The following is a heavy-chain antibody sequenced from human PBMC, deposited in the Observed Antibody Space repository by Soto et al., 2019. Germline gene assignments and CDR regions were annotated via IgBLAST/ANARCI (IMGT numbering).Heavy chain of an antibody. J-gene: IGHJ6*03. Sequence: PSETLSLTCVVPGGSLSDYFWSWIHQPPGMELEWIGEINHLGSINYNPSLKSRVTMSVATSKNQFSLTLNSVTAADTATYSCARGGISNWAYFYYMDVWDRGPTVPVSS. V-gene: IGHV4-34*01. CDR1: GGSLSDYF. CDR2: INHLGSI. CDR3: ARGGISNWAYFYYMDV. D-gene: IGHD2-21*01.